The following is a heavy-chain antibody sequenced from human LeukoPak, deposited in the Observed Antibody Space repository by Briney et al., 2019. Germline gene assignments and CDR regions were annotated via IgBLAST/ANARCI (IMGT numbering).Heavy chain of an antibody. D-gene: IGHD6-19*01. V-gene: IGHV4-59*08. CDR2: IYYRGST. Sequence: SETLSLTCTVSGGSISSYYWSWIRQPPGKGLEWIGYIYYRGSTNYNPSLKSRVTISVDTSKNQFSLKLSSVTAADTAVYYCARSPGYSSGWYESSYYYGMDVWGQGTTVTVSS. CDR3: ARSPGYSSGWYESSYYYGMDV. J-gene: IGHJ6*02. CDR1: GGSISSYY.